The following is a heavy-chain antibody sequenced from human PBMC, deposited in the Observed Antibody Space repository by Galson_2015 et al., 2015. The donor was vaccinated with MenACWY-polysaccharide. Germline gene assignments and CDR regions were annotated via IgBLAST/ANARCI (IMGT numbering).Heavy chain of an antibody. J-gene: IGHJ4*02. CDR3: TRDRPLDY. V-gene: IGHV3-49*03. Sequence: SLRLSCATSGFNFGDHAMAWFRQAPGKGLEWGGFIRSKTDGETTKYAASVKGRFTISRDDSNSIAYLQMNSLKIEDTAVYYCTRDRPLDYWGQGTLVTVSS. CDR1: GFNFGDHA. CDR2: IRSKTDGETT.